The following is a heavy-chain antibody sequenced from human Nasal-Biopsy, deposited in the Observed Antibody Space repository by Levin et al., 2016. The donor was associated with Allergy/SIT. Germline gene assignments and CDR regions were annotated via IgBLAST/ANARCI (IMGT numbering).Heavy chain of an antibody. D-gene: IGHD1-1*01. Sequence: GGPLRLSCAASGFTFSNAWMSWVRQAPGKGLEWVGRIKSVADGGTTDYAAPVKGRFTISRDDSKNTLYLQINSLKTEDTAVYYCTTGMWVRDFYWGQGTLVTVSS. CDR1: GFTFSNAW. CDR3: TTGMWVRDFY. V-gene: IGHV3-15*01. CDR2: IKSVADGGTT. J-gene: IGHJ4*02.